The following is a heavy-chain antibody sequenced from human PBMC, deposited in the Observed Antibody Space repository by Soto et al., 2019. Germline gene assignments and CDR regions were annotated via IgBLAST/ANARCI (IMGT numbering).Heavy chain of an antibody. CDR1: VYTFTSYY. CDR3: ARADSAMGATTADY. J-gene: IGHJ4*02. D-gene: IGHD1-26*01. CDR2: INPNSGGT. V-gene: IGHV1-2*04. Sequence: SVKVSCKASVYTFTSYYMHLVRQAPGQGLEWMGWINPNSGGTNYAQKFQGWVTMTRDTSIRTAYMELSRLRSDDTAVYYCARADSAMGATTADYWGQGTLVTVSS.